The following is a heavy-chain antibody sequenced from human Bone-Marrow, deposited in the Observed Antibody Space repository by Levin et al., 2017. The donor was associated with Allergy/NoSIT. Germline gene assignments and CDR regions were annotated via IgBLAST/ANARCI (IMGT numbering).Heavy chain of an antibody. V-gene: IGHV3-7*01. CDR1: GFTLSRYW. J-gene: IGHJ3*02. CDR3: AGSQLLRYDAFDM. D-gene: IGHD6-19*01. Sequence: PPGGSLRLSCVASGFTLSRYWMGWVRQAPGKGLEWLANIKQDGSEEDYVDSVKGRFTISRDNAKNSVYLQMNTLTAEDTAVYYCAGSQLLRYDAFDMWGQGTMVTVSS. CDR2: IKQDGSEE.